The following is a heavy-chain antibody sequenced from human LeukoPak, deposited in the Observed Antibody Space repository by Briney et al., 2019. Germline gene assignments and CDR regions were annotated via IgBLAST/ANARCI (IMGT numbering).Heavy chain of an antibody. CDR2: INPSGHWT. J-gene: IGHJ4*02. CDR1: GYTFTNYY. Sequence: ASVKVSCKAFGYTFTNYYMHWVRQAPGQGLEWMGLINPSGHWTSYAQKFQGRVTMTRDMSTSTVYMELSSLRSEDTAVYYCARELNCSGGSCSPTLDYWGQGTLVTVSS. D-gene: IGHD2-15*01. V-gene: IGHV1-46*01. CDR3: ARELNCSGGSCSPTLDY.